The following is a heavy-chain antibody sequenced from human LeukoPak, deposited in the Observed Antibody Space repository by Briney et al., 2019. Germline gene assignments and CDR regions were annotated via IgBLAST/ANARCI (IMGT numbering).Heavy chain of an antibody. J-gene: IGHJ5*02. CDR3: ARGTAQAGTEVGFDP. CDR2: IYYSGST. V-gene: IGHV4-31*03. CDR1: GGSISSGGYY. D-gene: IGHD6-13*01. Sequence: PSETLSLTCTVSGGSISSGGYYWSWIRQHPGKGLEWIGYIYYSGSTYYNPSLKSRVTKSVDTSKNQFSLKLSSVTAADTAVYYCARGTAQAGTEVGFDPWGQGTLDTVSS.